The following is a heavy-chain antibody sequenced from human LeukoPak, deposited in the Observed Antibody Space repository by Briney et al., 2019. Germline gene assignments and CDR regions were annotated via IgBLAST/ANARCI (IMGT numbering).Heavy chain of an antibody. V-gene: IGHV1-2*02. CDR2: INPNSGVT. Sequence: ASVKVSCKASGYTFTGYYMHWVRQAPGQGLEWMGWINPNSGVTNYAQKFQGRVTMTRDTSISTAYMELSRLRSDDTAVYFCARDMVRGVTEFDYWGQGTLVTVSS. J-gene: IGHJ4*02. D-gene: IGHD3-10*01. CDR1: GYTFTGYY. CDR3: ARDMVRGVTEFDY.